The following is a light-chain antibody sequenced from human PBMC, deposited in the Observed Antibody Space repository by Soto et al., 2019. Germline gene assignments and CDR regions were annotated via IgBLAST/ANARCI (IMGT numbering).Light chain of an antibody. CDR1: SGHSNYA. CDR2: LNSDGTH. CDR3: QPWAPGTPYV. J-gene: IGLJ1*01. V-gene: IGLV4-69*01. Sequence: QPVLTQSPSASASLGASVKLTCTLSSGHSNYAIAWRQQQPEKGPRYLMKLNSDGTHRKGDGIPGRFSGSSSGTERYLTISSLQSEDEADHDCQPWAPGTPYVVGTGTKLTVL.